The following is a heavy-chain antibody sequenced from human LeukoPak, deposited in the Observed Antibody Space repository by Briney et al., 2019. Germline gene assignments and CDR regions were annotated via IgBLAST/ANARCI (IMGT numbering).Heavy chain of an antibody. J-gene: IGHJ4*02. V-gene: IGHV3-7*03. CDR1: GFTFSSYW. D-gene: IGHD3-9*01. Sequence: GGSLRLSCAASGFTFSSYWMSWVRQAPGKGLEWVANIKQDGSEKYYVDSVKGRFTISRDNAKNSLYLQMKSLRAEDTAVYYCARQNYDILNGYPYYFDYWGQGTLVTVSS. CDR2: IKQDGSEK. CDR3: ARQNYDILNGYPYYFDY.